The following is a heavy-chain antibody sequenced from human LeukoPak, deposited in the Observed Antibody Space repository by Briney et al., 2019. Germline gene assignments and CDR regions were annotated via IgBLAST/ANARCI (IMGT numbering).Heavy chain of an antibody. CDR3: ARRLDYDSQFDP. D-gene: IGHD3-22*01. J-gene: IGHJ5*02. V-gene: IGHV4-4*07. Sequence: SETLSLTCTVSGGAITGFYWSWVRQPAGKGLEWVGRVYSSGTTTANPPLKSRVTMSADTSKNQFSLNLRSVTAADTAVYYCARRLDYDSQFDPWGQGTLVTVSS. CDR2: VYSSGTT. CDR1: GGAITGFY.